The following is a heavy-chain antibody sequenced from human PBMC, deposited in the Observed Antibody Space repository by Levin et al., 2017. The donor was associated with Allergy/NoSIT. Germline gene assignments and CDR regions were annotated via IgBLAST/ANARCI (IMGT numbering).Heavy chain of an antibody. CDR1: GFTFSSYA. CDR2: ISYDGSNK. CDR3: ARGYCSGGSCPLDY. D-gene: IGHD2-15*01. J-gene: IGHJ4*02. Sequence: SCAASGFTFSSYAMHWVRQAPGKGLEWVAVISYDGSNKYYADSVKGRFTISRDNSKNTLYLQMNSLRAEDTAVYYCARGYCSGGSCPLDYWGQGTLVTVSS. V-gene: IGHV3-30-3*01.